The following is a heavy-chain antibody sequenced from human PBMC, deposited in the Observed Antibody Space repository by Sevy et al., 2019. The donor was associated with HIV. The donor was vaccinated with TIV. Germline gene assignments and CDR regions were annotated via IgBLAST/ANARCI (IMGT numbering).Heavy chain of an antibody. CDR2: IYTSGTT. D-gene: IGHD3-10*01. Sequence: SETLSLTWTVSGGSISSYYWSWIRQPAGKGLEWIGRIYTSGTTNYNPSLKSRVTMSVDTSKNQFSLKLSSVTATDTAAYYCAGVGGRFGELFLDYYYGMDVWGQGTTVTVSS. J-gene: IGHJ6*02. V-gene: IGHV4-4*07. CDR1: GGSISSYY. CDR3: AGVGGRFGELFLDYYYGMDV.